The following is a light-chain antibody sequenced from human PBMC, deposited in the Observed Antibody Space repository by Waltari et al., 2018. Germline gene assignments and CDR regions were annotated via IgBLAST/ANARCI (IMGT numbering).Light chain of an antibody. CDR1: SANIGSNP. CDR3: AAWDDSLTSFV. V-gene: IGLV1-44*01. CDR2: SNN. J-gene: IGLJ1*01. Sequence: QSVLTQPPSVSGTPGQRVTISCSGSSANIGSNPVTWYHQLPGTAPKVLIYSNNPRPSGVPDRFAGSKSGTSASLAISGLQPEDEADYYCAAWDDSLTSFVFGSGTTVTVL.